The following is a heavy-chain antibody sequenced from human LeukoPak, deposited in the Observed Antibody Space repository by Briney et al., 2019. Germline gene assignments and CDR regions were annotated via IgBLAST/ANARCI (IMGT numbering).Heavy chain of an antibody. CDR2: ISSSGSTI. J-gene: IGHJ4*02. Sequence: GGSLRLSCAASGFTFSDYYMSWIRQAPGKGLEWVSYISSSGSTIYYADSVKGRFTISRDNAKNSLYLQMNSLRAEDTAVYYCASDSRKSYYDILTGYYKRYFDYWGQGTLVTVSS. CDR3: ASDSRKSYYDILTGYYKRYFDY. V-gene: IGHV3-11*04. CDR1: GFTFSDYY. D-gene: IGHD3-9*01.